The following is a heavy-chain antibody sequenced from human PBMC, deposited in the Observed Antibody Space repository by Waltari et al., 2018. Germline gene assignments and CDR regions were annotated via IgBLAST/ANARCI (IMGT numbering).Heavy chain of an antibody. CDR1: GDSVSSSYL. CDR2: VHGSGRT. V-gene: IGHV4-4*02. Sequence: QLQLQESGPGLVKPSGTVSLSCAASGDSVSSSYLWNWVRQSPQRGLEWIGQVHGSGRTNYNPSFASRVTVSLDTSKNLFSLKVTSATAADTAVYYCARDRGRGLYLDTWGPGTLVTVSP. J-gene: IGHJ5*02. D-gene: IGHD2-15*01. CDR3: ARDRGRGLYLDT.